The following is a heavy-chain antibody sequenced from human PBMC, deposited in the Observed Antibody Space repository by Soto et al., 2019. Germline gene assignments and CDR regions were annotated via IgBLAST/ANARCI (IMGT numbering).Heavy chain of an antibody. Sequence: QVQLVQSGAGVKKPGASVKVSCKASGYTFTSYGISWVRQAPGQGLEWMGWISAYNGNTNYAQKLQGRVTMTTDTSTSTAYMELRSLRSDDTAVYYCARDHPARDRRDYYYGMDVWGQGTTVTVSS. V-gene: IGHV1-18*04. CDR1: GYTFTSYG. J-gene: IGHJ6*02. CDR3: ARDHPARDRRDYYYGMDV. D-gene: IGHD3-10*01. CDR2: ISAYNGNT.